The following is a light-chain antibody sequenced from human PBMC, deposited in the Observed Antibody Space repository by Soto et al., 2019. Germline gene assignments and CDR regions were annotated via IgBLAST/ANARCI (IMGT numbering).Light chain of an antibody. J-gene: IGKJ5*01. V-gene: IGKV1-39*01. CDR3: QQTYSTPIT. CDR1: QTINNN. CDR2: SSS. Sequence: DIEMTQSPSSLSASVGDRVTISCRTSQTINNNLNWYQQRPGKTPKLLIYSSSSLVSGVPPRFSGSGSGTDFTLTISSLQPEDFATYFCQQTYSTPITFGQGTRLDIK.